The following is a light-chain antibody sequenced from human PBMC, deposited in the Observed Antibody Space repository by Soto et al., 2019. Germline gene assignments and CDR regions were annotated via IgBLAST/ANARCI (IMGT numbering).Light chain of an antibody. J-gene: IGKJ5*01. CDR3: HQRYNWPRVT. CDR2: DVS. V-gene: IGKV3-11*01. Sequence: EIELTQSPATLSLPPGERVTLPCRASQSVSNSLAWYQQKPGQPPRLLIYDVSNRATGIPARFSGSGSGTDFTLTITSLEPEDFAVYFCHQRYNWPRVTFGQGTRLEIK. CDR1: QSVSNS.